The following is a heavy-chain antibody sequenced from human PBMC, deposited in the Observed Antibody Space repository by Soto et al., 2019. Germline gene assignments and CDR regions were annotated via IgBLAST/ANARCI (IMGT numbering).Heavy chain of an antibody. D-gene: IGHD2-2*01. CDR2: IYYSGST. V-gene: IGHV4-31*03. Sequence: SETLSLTCTVSGGSISSGDYYWSWIRQHPGKGLEWIGYIYYSGSTYYNPSLKSRVTISVDTSKNQFSLKLSSVTAADTAVYYCARGGSVVVPAAITIYGMDVWGQGTTVTAP. J-gene: IGHJ6*02. CDR3: ARGGSVVVPAAITIYGMDV. CDR1: GGSISSGDYY.